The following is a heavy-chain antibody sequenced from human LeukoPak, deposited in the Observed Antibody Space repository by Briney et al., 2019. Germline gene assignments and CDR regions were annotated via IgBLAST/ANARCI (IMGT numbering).Heavy chain of an antibody. CDR3: ARDWTLWFGEFYDAFDI. J-gene: IGHJ3*02. D-gene: IGHD3-10*01. V-gene: IGHV4-39*07. Sequence: PSETLSLTCTVSGGSISSSSYYWGWIRQPPGKGLEWIGSIYYSGSTYYNPSLKSRVTISVDTSKNQFSLKLSSVTAADTAVYYCARDWTLWFGEFYDAFDIWGQGTMVTVSS. CDR1: GGSISSSSYY. CDR2: IYYSGST.